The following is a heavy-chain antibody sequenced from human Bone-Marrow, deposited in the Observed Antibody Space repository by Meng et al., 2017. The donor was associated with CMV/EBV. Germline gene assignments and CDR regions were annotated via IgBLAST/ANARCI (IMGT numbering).Heavy chain of an antibody. CDR3: AREEGEYYYDSSGYSI. Sequence: QLQLQVSGPGTAKPSATLSLTGTVSGGSTSTYFWSGIRQPAGKGLEGIGRIYTSGSTNYNPTLKSRVTMSVDTSKNRFSLKLSSVTAADTAVYYCAREEGEYYYDSSGYSIWGQGTLVTVSS. CDR2: IYTSGST. J-gene: IGHJ4*02. D-gene: IGHD3-22*01. V-gene: IGHV4-4*07. CDR1: GGSTSTYF.